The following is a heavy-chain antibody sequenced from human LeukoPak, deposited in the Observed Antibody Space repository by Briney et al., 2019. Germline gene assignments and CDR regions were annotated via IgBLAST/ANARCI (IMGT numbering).Heavy chain of an antibody. CDR3: ARGRGYCSSTSCYTHLDY. CDR1: GGTFSSYA. J-gene: IGHJ4*02. Sequence: ASVKVSCKASGGTFSSYAISWVRQAPGQGLEWMGWINTNIGNPTYAQGFTGRFVFSLDTSVSTAYLQISSLKAEDTAVYYCARGRGYCSSTSCYTHLDYWGQGTLVTVSS. CDR2: INTNIGNP. D-gene: IGHD2-2*02. V-gene: IGHV7-4-1*02.